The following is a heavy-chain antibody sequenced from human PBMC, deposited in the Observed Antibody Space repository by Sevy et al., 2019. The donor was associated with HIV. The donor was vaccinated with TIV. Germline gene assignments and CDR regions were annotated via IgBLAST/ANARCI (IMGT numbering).Heavy chain of an antibody. J-gene: IGHJ5*02. V-gene: IGHV1-8*01. CDR3: ARVSAAYYYDRSVSMAYNWFDP. CDR1: GYTFTSYD. CDR2: MNPTSGNT. D-gene: IGHD3-22*01. Sequence: ASVKVSCKASGYTFTSYDINWVRQAAGQGLEWMGWMNPTSGNTGYAQQFQGRVTMTRDTSISTAYMELNNLRSDDTAVYYCARVSAAYYYDRSVSMAYNWFDPWGQGTLVTVSS.